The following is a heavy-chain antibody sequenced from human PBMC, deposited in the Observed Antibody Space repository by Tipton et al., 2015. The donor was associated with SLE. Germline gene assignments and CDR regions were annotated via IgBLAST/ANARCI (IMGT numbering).Heavy chain of an antibody. CDR1: GASIGSGGYS. CDR3: ARGSTMIRGVIALDQ. D-gene: IGHD3-10*01. V-gene: IGHV4-30-2*01. J-gene: IGHJ4*02. CDR2: IFHSGIT. Sequence: TLSLTCAVSGASIGSGGYSWNWIRQPPGKGLQWIGYIFHSGITYYNPSLKSRVTMSVDRSKNQFSLRLTSVTAADTAVYYCARGSTMIRGVIALDQWGQGTLVTVSS.